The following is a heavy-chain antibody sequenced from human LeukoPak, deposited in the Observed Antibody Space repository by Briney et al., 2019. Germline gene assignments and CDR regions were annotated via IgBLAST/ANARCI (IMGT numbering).Heavy chain of an antibody. CDR3: ARPRYCSSNSCYEDAFDI. Sequence: GGSLRLSCAASGFTFNDYYMSWIRQAPGKGLEWLSYISSSGSTIYYADSVKGRFTISRDNAKKSQYMQMNSLRAEDTAVYYCARPRYCSSNSCYEDAFDIWGHGTMVTVSS. CDR1: GFTFNDYY. CDR2: ISSSGSTI. J-gene: IGHJ3*02. D-gene: IGHD2-2*01. V-gene: IGHV3-11*04.